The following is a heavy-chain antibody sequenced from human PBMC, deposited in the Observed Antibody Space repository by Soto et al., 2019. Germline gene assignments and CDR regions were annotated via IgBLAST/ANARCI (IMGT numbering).Heavy chain of an antibody. V-gene: IGHV3-13*01. J-gene: IGHJ3*02. D-gene: IGHD2-2*01. Sequence: EVQLVESGGGLVQPGGSLRLSCAASGFTFSSYDMHWVRQATGKGLEWVSAIGTAGDTYYLGSVKGGFTISIKNAKNSLYRQMNSLSAGDTAVYYCARDAEGGVVPAGAFRILGQGTMVTVSS. CDR3: ARDAEGGVVPAGAFRI. CDR2: IGTAGDT. CDR1: GFTFSSYD.